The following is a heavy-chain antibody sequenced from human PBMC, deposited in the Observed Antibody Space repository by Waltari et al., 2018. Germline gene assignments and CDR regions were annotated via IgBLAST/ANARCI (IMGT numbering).Heavy chain of an antibody. CDR1: DFIFSDSA. CDR2: IRTKPNGYAT. CDR3: ATHDPLDH. Sequence: EVQLVESGGGLVQPGGSLKLSCVGSDFIFSDSAIHWVRQSSGKGLEWVGRIRTKPNGYATAYGASVKGRFTISRDDSRNTAYLLMSGLKTEDTAVYYCATHDPLDHWGQGTLVTVSS. V-gene: IGHV3-73*01. J-gene: IGHJ5*02.